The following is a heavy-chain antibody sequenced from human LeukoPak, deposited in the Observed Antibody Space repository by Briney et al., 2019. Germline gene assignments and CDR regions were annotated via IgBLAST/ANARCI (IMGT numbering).Heavy chain of an antibody. V-gene: IGHV4-30-4*08. CDR1: GGSISIGDYY. CDR3: AREGVHCSSTSCYENFDY. Sequence: SETLSLTCTVSGGSISIGDYYWSWIRQPPGKGLEWIGYIYYSGSTSSNPSLKSRVTISVDTSKNQFSLKLSSLTAADTAVYYCAREGVHCSSTSCYENFDYWGQGTLVTVSS. CDR2: IYYSGST. D-gene: IGHD2-2*01. J-gene: IGHJ4*02.